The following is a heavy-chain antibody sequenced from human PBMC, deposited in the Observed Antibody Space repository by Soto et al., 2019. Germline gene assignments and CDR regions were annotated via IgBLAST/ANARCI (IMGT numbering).Heavy chain of an antibody. D-gene: IGHD1-20*01. CDR3: ARGITQGYDY. V-gene: IGHV1-8*02. CDR1: GYNFNTYD. CDR2: MSPSSGNT. Sequence: QVQLVQSGAEVEKPGASVKVSCQASGYNFNTYDINWVRQATGQGLEWTGWMSPSSGNTGYAQKFQGRVTMTRDTSVSTAYMELNSLTSDDTAVYYCARGITQGYDYWGQGTPVTVSS. J-gene: IGHJ4*02.